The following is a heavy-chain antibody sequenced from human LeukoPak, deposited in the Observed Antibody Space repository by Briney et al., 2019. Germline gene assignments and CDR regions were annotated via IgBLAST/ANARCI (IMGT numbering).Heavy chain of an antibody. D-gene: IGHD2-2*01. CDR3: ARGHCSSTSCYANGYYYGMDV. V-gene: IGHV1-2*02. CDR2: INPNSGGT. Sequence: GASVKVSCKASGYTLTGYYMHWVRQAPGQGLEWMGWINPNSGGTNYAQKFQGRVTMTRDTSISTAYMELSRLRSDDTAVYYCARGHCSSTSCYANGYYYGMDVWGQGTTVTVSS. J-gene: IGHJ6*02. CDR1: GYTLTGYY.